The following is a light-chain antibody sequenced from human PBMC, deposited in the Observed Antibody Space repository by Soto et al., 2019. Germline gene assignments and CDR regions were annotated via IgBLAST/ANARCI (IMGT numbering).Light chain of an antibody. CDR2: KAS. CDR1: QTISSW. V-gene: IGKV1-5*03. CDR3: QHYNCYSEA. J-gene: IGKJ1*01. Sequence: DIQMTQSPSTLSGSVGDRVTITCRASQTISSWLAWYQQKPGKAPKLLIYKASTLKSGVPSRFSVSGSGTEFTLTISSLQPDDFATYYCQHYNCYSEAFGQGTKVELK.